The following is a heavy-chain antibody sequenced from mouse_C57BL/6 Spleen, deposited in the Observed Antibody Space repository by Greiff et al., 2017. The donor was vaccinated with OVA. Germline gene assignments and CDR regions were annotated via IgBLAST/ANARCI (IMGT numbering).Heavy chain of an antibody. J-gene: IGHJ3*01. CDR2: IYPSDSET. D-gene: IGHD1-2*01. Sequence: QVQLKQPGAELVRPGSSVKLSCKASGYTFTSYWMDWVKQRPGQGLEWIGNIYPSDSETHYNQKFKDKATLTVDKSSSTAYMQLSSLTSEDSAVYYCARGNPLTWFAYWGQGTLVTVSA. CDR3: ARGNPLTWFAY. CDR1: GYTFTSYW. V-gene: IGHV1-61*01.